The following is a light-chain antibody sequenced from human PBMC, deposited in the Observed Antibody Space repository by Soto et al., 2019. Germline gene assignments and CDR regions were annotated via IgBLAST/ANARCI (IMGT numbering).Light chain of an antibody. CDR1: QSISIW. CDR2: KAS. J-gene: IGKJ4*01. Sequence: DIQMTHSPCARAARVGDRVTSTCRASQSISIWLAWYQQKPGRAPKFLIYKASDLENGVPSRFSGSGSGTEFALTISSLQPDDFATYYCQKYDSYPLSCGGGTTGAIK. V-gene: IGKV1-5*03. CDR3: QKYDSYPLS.